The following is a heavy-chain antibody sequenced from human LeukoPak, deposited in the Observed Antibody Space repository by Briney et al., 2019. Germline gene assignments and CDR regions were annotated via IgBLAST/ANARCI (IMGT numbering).Heavy chain of an antibody. CDR1: GDSISSTNYY. Sequence: PSETLSLTCTVSGDSISSTNYYWSWIRQPAGKGLEWIGRFYISGSTNYNPSLKSRVTISIDTSKNQFSLKLSSVTAADTAVYYCARDILGPSGYWGQGILVTVSS. CDR2: FYISGST. CDR3: ARDILGPSGY. J-gene: IGHJ4*02. D-gene: IGHD3/OR15-3a*01. V-gene: IGHV4-61*02.